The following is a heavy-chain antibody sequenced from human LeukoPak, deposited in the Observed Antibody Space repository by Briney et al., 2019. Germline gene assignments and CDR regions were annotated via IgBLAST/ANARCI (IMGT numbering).Heavy chain of an antibody. J-gene: IGHJ4*02. V-gene: IGHV3-48*03. D-gene: IGHD5-24*01. Sequence: GGSLRLSCAASGFTFSSYAMNWVRQAPGKGLEWVSYISRSGSAIYYADSVKGRFTISRDSAKNTLYLQMHSLRAEDTAFYYCARVDGDDSIGYYFDYWGQGTLVTASS. CDR2: ISRSGSAI. CDR3: ARVDGDDSIGYYFDY. CDR1: GFTFSSYA.